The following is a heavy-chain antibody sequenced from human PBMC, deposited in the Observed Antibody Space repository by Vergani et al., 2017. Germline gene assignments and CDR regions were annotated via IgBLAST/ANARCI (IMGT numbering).Heavy chain of an antibody. CDR1: GFTFSSYS. Sequence: VQLVQSGAEVKKPGASVKVSCKASGFTFSSYSMNWVRQAPGKGLEWVSSISSSSSYIYYADSVKGRFTISRDNAKNSLYLQMNSLRAEDTAVYYCARGYSSSSDYDYWGQGTLVTVSS. CDR2: ISSSSSYI. J-gene: IGHJ4*02. V-gene: IGHV3-21*01. D-gene: IGHD6-6*01. CDR3: ARGYSSSSDYDY.